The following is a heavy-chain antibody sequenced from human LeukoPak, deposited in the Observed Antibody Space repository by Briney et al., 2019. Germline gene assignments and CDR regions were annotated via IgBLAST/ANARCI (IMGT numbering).Heavy chain of an antibody. CDR2: ISSDGTAN. Sequence: GGSLRLSCAASGFIFSDYYMSWIRQAPGKGLEFVSYISSDGTANYYADSVKGRFTLSGDTAQNSVYLEMTNLRAEDTAVYYCVREFWSRFDNWGQGTVVTVSS. CDR3: VREFWSRFDN. CDR1: GFIFSDYY. J-gene: IGHJ4*02. D-gene: IGHD2-8*02. V-gene: IGHV3-11*04.